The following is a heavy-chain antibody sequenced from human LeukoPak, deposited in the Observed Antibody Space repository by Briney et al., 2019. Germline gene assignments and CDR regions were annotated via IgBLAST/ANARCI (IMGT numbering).Heavy chain of an antibody. Sequence: PSETLSLTCTVSSGSISSSSYYWGWIRQPPGKGLEWIGSIYYSGSTYYNPSLKSRVTMSVDTSKNQFSLKLSSVTAADTAVYYCARDILSKYSYGYRAPSSWFDPWGQGTLVTVSS. V-gene: IGHV4-39*07. CDR3: ARDILSKYSYGYRAPSSWFDP. D-gene: IGHD5-18*01. CDR2: IYYSGST. J-gene: IGHJ5*02. CDR1: SGSISSSSYY.